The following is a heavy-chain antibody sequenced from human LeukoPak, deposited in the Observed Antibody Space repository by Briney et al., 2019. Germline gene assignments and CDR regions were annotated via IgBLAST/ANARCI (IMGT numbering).Heavy chain of an antibody. Sequence: GASVKVSCKASGYTFTSYAMHWVRQAPGQRLEWMGWINAGNGNTKYSQKFQGRVTITRDTSARTAYMELSSLRSEDTAVYYCARVGYSDSSGYPRIFDYWGQGTLVTVSS. CDR3: ARVGYSDSSGYPRIFDY. CDR2: INAGNGNT. CDR1: GYTFTSYA. J-gene: IGHJ4*02. V-gene: IGHV1-3*01. D-gene: IGHD3-22*01.